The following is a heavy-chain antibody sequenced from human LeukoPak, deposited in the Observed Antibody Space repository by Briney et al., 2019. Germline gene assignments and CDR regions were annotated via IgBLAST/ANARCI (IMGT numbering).Heavy chain of an antibody. Sequence: SETLSLTCAVYGGSFSGYYWSWIRQPPGKGLEWIGGINHSGSTNYNPSLKSRVTISVDTSKNQFSLKLSSVTAADTAVYYCAGARSVLRYFDWLSHNHQPLDYWGQGTLVTVSS. CDR3: AGARSVLRYFDWLSHNHQPLDY. J-gene: IGHJ4*02. V-gene: IGHV4-34*01. CDR2: INHSGST. CDR1: GGSFSGYY. D-gene: IGHD3-9*01.